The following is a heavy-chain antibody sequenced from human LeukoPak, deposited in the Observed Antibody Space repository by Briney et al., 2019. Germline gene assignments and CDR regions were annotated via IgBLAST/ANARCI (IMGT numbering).Heavy chain of an antibody. V-gene: IGHV3-66*01. D-gene: IGHD3-22*01. CDR3: AKDPDYYDSSGLIFDY. CDR2: MYSGGST. CDR1: GFSVISNY. Sequence: PGGSLRLSCAASGFSVISNYMTWVRQAPGKGLEWVSAMYSGGSTYYADSVKGRFTISRDNSKNTLYLQMNSLRAEDTAVYYCAKDPDYYDSSGLIFDYWGQGTLVIVSS. J-gene: IGHJ4*02.